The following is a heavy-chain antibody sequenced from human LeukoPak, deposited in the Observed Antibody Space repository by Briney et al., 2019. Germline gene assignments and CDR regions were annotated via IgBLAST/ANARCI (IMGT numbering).Heavy chain of an antibody. CDR2: ISGSGGST. J-gene: IGHJ6*02. V-gene: IGHV3-23*01. CDR3: AKHRDYYYYYGMDV. CDR1: GFTFSSYA. Sequence: GGSLRLSCAAPGFTFSSYAMSWVRQAPGKGLEWVSAISGSGGSTYYADSVKGRFTISRDNSKNTLYLQMNSLRAEDTAVYYCAKHRDYYYYYGMDVWGQGTTVTVSS.